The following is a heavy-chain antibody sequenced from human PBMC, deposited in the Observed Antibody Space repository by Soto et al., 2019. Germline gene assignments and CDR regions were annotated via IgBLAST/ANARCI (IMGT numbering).Heavy chain of an antibody. J-gene: IGHJ4*01. CDR1: GYTFTNYG. CDR3: SRGTSIPASGDY. D-gene: IGHD6-6*01. CDR2: VSAYNGER. Sequence: QVPLVQSGAEVKKPGASVKVSCKASGYTFTNYGINWVRQAPGQGLEWLGWVSAYNGERRYAQRVQARVIMTTDTSTTPAYMELRSLRSDDTAVYYCSRGTSIPASGDYWGQGTLVTVSS. V-gene: IGHV1-18*01.